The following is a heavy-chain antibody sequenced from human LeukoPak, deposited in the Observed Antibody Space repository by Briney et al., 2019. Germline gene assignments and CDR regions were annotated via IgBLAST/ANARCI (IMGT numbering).Heavy chain of an antibody. CDR1: GFTFSDYQ. CDR3: ARRTPGTSKSDY. D-gene: IGHD6-13*01. V-gene: IGHV3-7*05. J-gene: IGHJ4*02. CDR2: TKQDENEK. Sequence: PGGSLRLSCAASGFTFSDYQMTWVRQAPGKGLEWVATTKQDENEKYYVDSVRGRFTISRDNAKNSLFPHMNSLRDEDTAVYYCARRTPGTSKSDYWGQGTLVIVSS.